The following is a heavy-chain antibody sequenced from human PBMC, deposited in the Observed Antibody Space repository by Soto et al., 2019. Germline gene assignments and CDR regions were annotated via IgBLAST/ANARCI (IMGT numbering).Heavy chain of an antibody. J-gene: IGHJ4*02. Sequence: PGGSMRLSCAASGFTCSSYAMSWVRQAPGKGLEWVSAISGSGGSTYYADSVKGRFTISRDNSKNTLYLQMNSLRAEDTAVYYCAKDPYYDSSGLADYWGQGTLVTVSS. CDR2: ISGSGGST. CDR3: AKDPYYDSSGLADY. CDR1: GFTCSSYA. V-gene: IGHV3-23*01. D-gene: IGHD3-22*01.